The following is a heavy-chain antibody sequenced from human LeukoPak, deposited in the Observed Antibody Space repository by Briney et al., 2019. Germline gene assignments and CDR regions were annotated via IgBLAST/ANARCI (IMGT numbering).Heavy chain of an antibody. CDR1: GFTFSSCD. CDR2: IWYDGSHK. D-gene: IGHD5-18*01. J-gene: IGHJ4*02. CDR3: STGGYRSGLDY. Sequence: PGGSLRLSCAASGFTFSSCDMHWVRQAPGKGLEWVAVIWYDGSHKYYADSVKGRFTISRDNSKNTLYLHMNSLKTEDTAVYYCSTGGYRSGLDYWGQGTLVTVSS. V-gene: IGHV3-33*01.